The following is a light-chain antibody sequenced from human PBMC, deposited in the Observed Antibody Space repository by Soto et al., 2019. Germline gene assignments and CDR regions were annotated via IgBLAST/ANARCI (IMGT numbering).Light chain of an antibody. Sequence: QSALTQPASVSGSPRQSITISCTGTSSDVGGYNYVSWYQQHPGKAPKLMIYDVSNRPSGVSNRFSGSKSGNTASLTISGLQAEDEADYYCSSYTSSSTVYVFGTGTKVTVL. CDR1: SSDVGGYNY. CDR3: SSYTSSSTVYV. V-gene: IGLV2-14*01. CDR2: DVS. J-gene: IGLJ1*01.